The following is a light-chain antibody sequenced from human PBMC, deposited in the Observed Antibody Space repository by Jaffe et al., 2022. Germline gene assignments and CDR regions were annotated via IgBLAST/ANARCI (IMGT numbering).Light chain of an antibody. Sequence: QSALTQPASVSGSPGQSITISCTGTSSDVGNYKYVSWYQQHPGKAPKVMIYDVNNRPSGVSNRFSGSKSGNTASLTISGLQGEDEADYYCSSYTSSSTLVFGGGTKLTVL. V-gene: IGLV2-14*03. CDR2: DVN. CDR1: SSDVGNYKY. J-gene: IGLJ2*01. CDR3: SSYTSSSTLV.